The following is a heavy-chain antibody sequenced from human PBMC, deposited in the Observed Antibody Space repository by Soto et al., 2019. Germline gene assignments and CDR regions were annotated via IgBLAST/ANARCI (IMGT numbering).Heavy chain of an antibody. D-gene: IGHD1-26*01. V-gene: IGHV4-4*02. CDR3: VRDGRGVQWELSD. J-gene: IGHJ4*02. Sequence: ETLSLTGAVAGESISSSKWWNWVRQPPGKGLEWIGEIYHTGPTNYNPSVKSRATISVDKSKNHFSLSLTSVTAADTAVYYWVRDGRGVQWELSDWGPGTLVTVSS. CDR2: IYHTGPT. CDR1: GESISSSKW.